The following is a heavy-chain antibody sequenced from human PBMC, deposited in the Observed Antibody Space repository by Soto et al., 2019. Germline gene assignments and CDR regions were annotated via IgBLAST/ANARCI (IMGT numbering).Heavy chain of an antibody. CDR3: ARESYVAYRNSHYVS. D-gene: IGHD3-10*02. CDR2: CSTNSGVR. CDR1: GYRFSTYG. Sequence: GASVKVSLKACGYRFSTYGVNWVRQAPGQGLQWMGWCSTNSGVRNYAQKFQGRVTFTTDTATSTAYMELRSLISDDTAVYFCARESYVAYRNSHYVSWGHGTKVTVSS. V-gene: IGHV1-18*04. J-gene: IGHJ5*01.